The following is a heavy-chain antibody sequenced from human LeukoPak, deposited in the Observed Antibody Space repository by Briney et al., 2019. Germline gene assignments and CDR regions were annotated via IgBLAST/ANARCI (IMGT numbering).Heavy chain of an antibody. CDR1: GYTFSGYY. Sequence: ASVKVSCKASGYTFSGYYIHWVRQAPGQGLEWMGWIYPNTGGTYYEQKFQGRVTMTRDTSISTDYMELSRLRSDDTAVYYCARKGADYGDYDYWGQGTLVTVSS. V-gene: IGHV1-2*02. D-gene: IGHD4-17*01. CDR3: ARKGADYGDYDY. CDR2: IYPNTGGT. J-gene: IGHJ4*02.